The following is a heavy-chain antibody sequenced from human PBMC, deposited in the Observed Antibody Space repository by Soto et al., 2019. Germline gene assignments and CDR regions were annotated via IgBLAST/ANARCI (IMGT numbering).Heavy chain of an antibody. CDR3: AKDQSNYWIDY. CDR2: ISSDGNIK. Sequence: PGGSLRLSCAASGFTFSSYGMHWVRQAPGKGLECVAIISSDGNIKYYADSVKGRFTISRDNSKNTLYLQMNSLRAEDTAVYYCAKDQSNYWIDYWGQGTRVTVSS. J-gene: IGHJ4*02. D-gene: IGHD4-4*01. V-gene: IGHV3-30*18. CDR1: GFTFSSYG.